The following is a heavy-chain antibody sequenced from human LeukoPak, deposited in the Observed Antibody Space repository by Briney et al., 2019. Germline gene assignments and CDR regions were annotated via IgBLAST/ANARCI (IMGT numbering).Heavy chain of an antibody. CDR1: ELIFSSFW. Sequence: PGGSLTLSCAASELIFSSFWMIWVRQAPGKGLEWVANINQDGSEKYYVDSAKGRFIISRDNARKSLYREMNSLRPEDTALYYCARDVATTSPAGVSFWGQGTLVTVSS. CDR3: ARDVATTSPAGVSF. CDR2: INQDGSEK. D-gene: IGHD1-7*01. J-gene: IGHJ1*01. V-gene: IGHV3-7*01.